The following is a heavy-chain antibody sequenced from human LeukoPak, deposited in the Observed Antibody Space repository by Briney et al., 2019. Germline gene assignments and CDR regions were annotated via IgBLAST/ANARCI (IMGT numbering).Heavy chain of an antibody. J-gene: IGHJ4*02. CDR3: TTQYNTFYGSGSYRFDY. CDR1: GFTFSNAW. Sequence: GGSLRLSCAASGFTFSNAWTSWVRQAPGKGLEWVGRIKSKTDGGTTDYAAPVKGRFTISRDDSKNTLYLQMNSLKTEDTAVYYCTTQYNTFYGSGSYRFDYWGQGTLVTVSS. CDR2: IKSKTDGGTT. V-gene: IGHV3-15*01. D-gene: IGHD3-10*01.